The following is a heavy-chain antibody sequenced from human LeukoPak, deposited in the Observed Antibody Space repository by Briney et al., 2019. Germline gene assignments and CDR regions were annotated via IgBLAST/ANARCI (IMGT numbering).Heavy chain of an antibody. J-gene: IGHJ4*02. V-gene: IGHV3-30*02. CDR2: VRSDGSHA. CDR3: ARLYLLTGYSPPTN. Sequence: GGSLRLSCAASGFTFSNYGMHWVRQAPGKGLDWVAFVRSDGSHADYADSAKGRFTISRDNSKNTLYLQMNSLRAEDTAVYYCARLYLLTGYSPPTNWGQGTLVTVSS. D-gene: IGHD3-9*01. CDR1: GFTFSNYG.